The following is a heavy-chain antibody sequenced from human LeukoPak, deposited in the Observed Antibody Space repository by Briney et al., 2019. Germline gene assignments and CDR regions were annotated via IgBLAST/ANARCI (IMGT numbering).Heavy chain of an antibody. D-gene: IGHD2-15*01. CDR2: IDPNSGGT. Sequence: GASVKVSCKASGYTSTGNHVHWVRQAPGQGLEWMGWIDPNSGGTKYAQKFQDRVTMTSDTSISTAYMELSGLRSDDTAVHFCAKEADIVSFDLWGRGTLVTVSS. CDR1: GYTSTGNH. J-gene: IGHJ2*01. CDR3: AKEADIVSFDL. V-gene: IGHV1-2*02.